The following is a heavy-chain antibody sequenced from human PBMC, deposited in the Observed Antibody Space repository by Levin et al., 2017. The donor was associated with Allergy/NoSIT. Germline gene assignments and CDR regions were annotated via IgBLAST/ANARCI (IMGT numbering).Heavy chain of an antibody. CDR3: ARRPDYYDSSPSYPYKFYYRGMDV. D-gene: IGHD3-22*01. CDR1: GDSFDNFY. Sequence: PSETLSLTCTVSGDSFDNFYWNWIRQSPGKGLEWIGYIYYGGSTNYNPSLASRLTISLDTSRRQVSLKLSSVTAADTAVYYCARRPDYYDSSPSYPYKFYYRGMDVWGQGITVTVSS. J-gene: IGHJ6*02. CDR2: IYYGGST. V-gene: IGHV4-59*08.